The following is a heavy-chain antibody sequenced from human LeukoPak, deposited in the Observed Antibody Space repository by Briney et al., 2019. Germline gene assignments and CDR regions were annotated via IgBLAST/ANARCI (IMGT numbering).Heavy chain of an antibody. V-gene: IGHV4-38-2*02. J-gene: IGHJ5*02. CDR2: FYHGGST. CDR1: GYSISTGYY. CDR3: ARQGGLGDYALGTTHNWFDP. Sequence: SETLSLTCTVSGYSISTGYYWDWIRQPPGKGLEWIGTFYHGGSTNYNPSLKSRVTISVDTSKNQFSLKLSSVTAADTAVYYCARQGGLGDYALGTTHNWFDPWGQGTLVTVSS. D-gene: IGHD4-17*01.